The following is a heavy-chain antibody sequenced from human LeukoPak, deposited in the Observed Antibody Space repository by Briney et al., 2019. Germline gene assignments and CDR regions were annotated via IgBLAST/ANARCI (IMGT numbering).Heavy chain of an antibody. V-gene: IGHV4-39*01. Sequence: SETLSLTCSVSGGSISSSSSYWGWIRQPPGKGLEWIGSIYYSGSSFDNPAHQSRVNISVDTSKNQFSLKLSSVPAADTAVYYCARHRSGWLQSSFDYWGQGTLVTVSS. CDR3: ARHRSGWLQSSFDY. CDR2: IYYSGSS. D-gene: IGHD5-24*01. J-gene: IGHJ4*02. CDR1: GGSISSSSSY.